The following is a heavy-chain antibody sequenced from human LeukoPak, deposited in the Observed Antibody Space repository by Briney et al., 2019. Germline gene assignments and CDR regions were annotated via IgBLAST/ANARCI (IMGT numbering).Heavy chain of an antibody. J-gene: IGHJ5*02. D-gene: IGHD3-10*01. Sequence: ASVKVSCKASGYTFTSYGISWVRRAPGQGLEWMGWISGYNGNTNYARKLQGRVTMTTDTSTSTAYMELRSLRSDDTAVYYCARQMYGSGSNWFDPWGQGTLVTVSS. V-gene: IGHV1-18*01. CDR2: ISGYNGNT. CDR1: GYTFTSYG. CDR3: ARQMYGSGSNWFDP.